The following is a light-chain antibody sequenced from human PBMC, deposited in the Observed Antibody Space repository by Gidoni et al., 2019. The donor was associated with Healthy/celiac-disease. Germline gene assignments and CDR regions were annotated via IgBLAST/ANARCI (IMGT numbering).Light chain of an antibody. J-gene: IGKJ4*01. CDR1: QSVSSN. CDR3: QQYSNRPPGIT. V-gene: IGKV3-15*01. Sequence: EIVMTQSPATLSVSLGERATLSCRASQSVSSNLAWYQQKPGQAPRLLIYGASTRATGIPARFSGSGSGTEFTLTISSLQSEDFAVYYCQQYSNRPPGITFGGGTKVEIK. CDR2: GAS.